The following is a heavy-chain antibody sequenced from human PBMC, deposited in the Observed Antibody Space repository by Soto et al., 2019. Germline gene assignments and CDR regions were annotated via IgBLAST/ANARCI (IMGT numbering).Heavy chain of an antibody. CDR1: GFTFGDFA. D-gene: IGHD3-16*01. CDR2: MRSEDYGGTT. V-gene: IGHV3-49*04. Sequence: LLLSCTGSGFTFGDFAVSWVRQTPGKGLAWVGFMRSEDYGGTTEYAASVRGRFTISRDDSRNIGFLNMNTLRTEDTGVDYCAGGTDGFEYWGQGILVAASS. J-gene: IGHJ4*02. CDR3: AGGTDGFEY.